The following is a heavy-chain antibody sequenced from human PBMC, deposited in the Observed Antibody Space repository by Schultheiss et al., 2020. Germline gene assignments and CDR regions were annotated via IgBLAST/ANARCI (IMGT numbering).Heavy chain of an antibody. Sequence: SETLSLTCTVSGGSISSYYWSWIRQPPGKGLEWIGYIYYSGSTYYNPSLKSRVTISVDTSKNQFSLKLSSVTAADTAVYYCARLTAAAGHFDYWGQGTLVNVSS. D-gene: IGHD6-13*01. J-gene: IGHJ4*02. V-gene: IGHV4-59*12. CDR3: ARLTAAAGHFDY. CDR2: IYYSGST. CDR1: GGSISSYY.